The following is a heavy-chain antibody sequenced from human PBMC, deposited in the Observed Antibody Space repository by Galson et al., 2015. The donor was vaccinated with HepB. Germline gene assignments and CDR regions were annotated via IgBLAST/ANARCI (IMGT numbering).Heavy chain of an antibody. Sequence: ETLSLTCTVSGGSVSSGSYYWSWIRQPPGKGLEWIGYIYYSGSTNYNPSLKSRVTISVDTSKNQFSLKLSSVTAADTAVYYCARADWNDIPFDYWGQGTLVTVSS. V-gene: IGHV4-61*01. J-gene: IGHJ4*02. CDR3: ARADWNDIPFDY. CDR1: GGSVSSGSYY. CDR2: IYYSGST. D-gene: IGHD1-1*01.